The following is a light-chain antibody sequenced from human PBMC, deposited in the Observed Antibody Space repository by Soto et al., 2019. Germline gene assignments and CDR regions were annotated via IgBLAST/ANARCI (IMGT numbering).Light chain of an antibody. V-gene: IGKV1-9*01. CDR1: QGLSSD. CDR3: QQLNSYPIT. J-gene: IGKJ5*01. CDR2: AAS. Sequence: DIQLTQSPSFLSASVGDRVTITCRASQGLSSDLAWYQQQPGKAPKLLIYAASTLQSGVPSRFSGSGSGTEFTLTLSSLQPEDLATYYCQQLNSYPITFGQGTRLEIK.